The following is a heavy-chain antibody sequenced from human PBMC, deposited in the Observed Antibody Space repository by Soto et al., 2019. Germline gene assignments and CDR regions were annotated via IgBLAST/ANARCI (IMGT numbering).Heavy chain of an antibody. Sequence: QVQLVESGGGVVQPGRSLRLSCAASGFTFSSYAMHWVRQAPGKGLEWVAVISYDGSNKYYADSVKGRFTISRDNSKNTLYLQMNSLRAEDTAVYYCARPIAAAGYYYYGMDVWGQGTTVTVSS. D-gene: IGHD6-13*01. V-gene: IGHV3-30-3*01. CDR2: ISYDGSNK. J-gene: IGHJ6*02. CDR1: GFTFSSYA. CDR3: ARPIAAAGYYYYGMDV.